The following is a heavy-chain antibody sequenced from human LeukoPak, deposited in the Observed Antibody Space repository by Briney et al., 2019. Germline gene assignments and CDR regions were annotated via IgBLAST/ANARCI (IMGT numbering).Heavy chain of an antibody. Sequence: QPGGSLRLSCAASGFTFSSYSMNWVRQAPGKGLEWVSYISSSSSTIYYADSVKGRFTISRDNAKNSLYLQMNSLRAEDTAVYYCARKFGVNFWSGYYMDVWGKGTTVTVSS. CDR2: ISSSSSTI. D-gene: IGHD3-3*01. CDR3: ARKFGVNFWSGYYMDV. CDR1: GFTFSSYS. V-gene: IGHV3-48*01. J-gene: IGHJ6*03.